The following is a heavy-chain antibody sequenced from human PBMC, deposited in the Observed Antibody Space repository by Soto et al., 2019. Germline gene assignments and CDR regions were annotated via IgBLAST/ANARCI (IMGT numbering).Heavy chain of an antibody. V-gene: IGHV1-8*01. Sequence: ASVKVSCKASGYTFTSYDINWVRQATGQGLEWMGWMNPNSGNTGYAQKFQGRVTMTRNTSISTAYMELSSLRSEDTAVYYCARIYYSNYQSGYYYYYYMDVWGKGTTVTVSS. J-gene: IGHJ6*03. CDR2: MNPNSGNT. D-gene: IGHD4-4*01. CDR1: GYTFTSYD. CDR3: ARIYYSNYQSGYYYYYYMDV.